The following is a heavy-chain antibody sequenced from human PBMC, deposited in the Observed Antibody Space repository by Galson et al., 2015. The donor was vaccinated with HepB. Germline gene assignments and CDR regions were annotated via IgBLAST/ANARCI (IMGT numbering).Heavy chain of an antibody. Sequence: SVKVSCKVSGYTLTELSMHWVRQAPGKGLVWMGGFDPEDGETIYAQKFQGRVTMTEDTSTDTAYMELSSLRSEDTAVYYCATAWALGYCSGGSCYPDYWGQGTLVTVSS. V-gene: IGHV1-24*01. CDR1: GYTLTELS. D-gene: IGHD2-15*01. CDR2: FDPEDGET. J-gene: IGHJ4*02. CDR3: ATAWALGYCSGGSCYPDY.